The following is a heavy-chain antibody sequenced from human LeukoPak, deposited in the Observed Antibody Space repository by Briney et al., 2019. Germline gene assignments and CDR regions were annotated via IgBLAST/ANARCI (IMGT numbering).Heavy chain of an antibody. Sequence: SETLSLTCTVSGGSISGYYWSWIRQPPGKGLEWIGYIYYSGSTNYNPSLKSRVTMSVDTSKNQFSLKLSSVTAADTAVYYCARDRDVVVVAATHYYYYYMDVWGKGTTVTVSS. CDR2: IYYSGST. J-gene: IGHJ6*03. CDR3: ARDRDVVVVAATHYYYYYMDV. V-gene: IGHV4-59*12. D-gene: IGHD2-15*01. CDR1: GGSISGYY.